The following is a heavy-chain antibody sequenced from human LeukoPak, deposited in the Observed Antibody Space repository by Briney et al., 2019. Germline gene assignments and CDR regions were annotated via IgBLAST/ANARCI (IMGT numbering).Heavy chain of an antibody. J-gene: IGHJ5*02. D-gene: IGHD6-13*01. CDR2: IYHSGST. CDR3: ARDYDSSSWYRWFDP. V-gene: IGHV4-38-2*02. Sequence: SETLSLTCTVSGYSISSGYYWGWIRQPPGKGLEWIGSIYHSGSTYYNPSLKSRVTISVDTSKNQFSLKLSSVTAANTAVYYCARDYDSSSWYRWFDPWGQGTLVTVSS. CDR1: GYSISSGYY.